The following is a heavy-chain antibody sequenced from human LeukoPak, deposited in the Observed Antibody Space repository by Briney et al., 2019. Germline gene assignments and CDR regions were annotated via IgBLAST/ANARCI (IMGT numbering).Heavy chain of an antibody. D-gene: IGHD3-3*01. J-gene: IGHJ3*02. CDR1: GASISSGSYF. CDR3: ARQRSRYDLWSGLDAFDI. V-gene: IGHV4-61*02. CDR2: IYTNGRT. Sequence: SQTLSLTCTVSGASISSGSYFWSWIRQPAGKGLEWIGRIYTNGRTNYNPSLKRRLTISVDTSKHQLSLRLSSVTAADTAVYYCARQRSRYDLWSGLDAFDIWGQGTMVTVSS.